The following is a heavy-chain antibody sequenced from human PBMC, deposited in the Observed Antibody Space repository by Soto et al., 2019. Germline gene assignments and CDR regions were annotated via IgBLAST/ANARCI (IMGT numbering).Heavy chain of an antibody. CDR2: IIPILGTA. CDR1: GGTFSSYA. CDR3: ASSCPTVTTPCWYFDL. J-gene: IGHJ2*01. D-gene: IGHD4-4*01. Sequence: QVQLVQSGAEVKKPGSSVKVSCKASGGTFSSYAISWVRQAPGQGLEWMGGIIPILGTANYAQKFQGRVTITADESTSTAYMELSSLRSEDTAVYYCASSCPTVTTPCWYFDLWGRGTLVTVSS. V-gene: IGHV1-69*01.